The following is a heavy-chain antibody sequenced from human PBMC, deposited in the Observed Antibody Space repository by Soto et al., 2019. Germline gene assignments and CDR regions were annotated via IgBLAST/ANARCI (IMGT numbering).Heavy chain of an antibody. CDR1: GYTFTSYY. CDR3: AVVIAARQLYYYGMDV. J-gene: IGHJ6*02. D-gene: IGHD6-6*01. V-gene: IGHV1-46*01. Sequence: ASVKVSCKASGYTFTSYYMHWVRQAPGQGLEWMGIINPSGGSTSYAQKFQGRVTMTRDTSTSTVYMELSSLRSEDTAVYYCAVVIAARQLYYYGMDVWGQGTTVTVSS. CDR2: INPSGGST.